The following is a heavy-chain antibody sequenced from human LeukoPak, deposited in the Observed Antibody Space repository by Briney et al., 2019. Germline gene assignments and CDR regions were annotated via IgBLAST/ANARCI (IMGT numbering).Heavy chain of an antibody. CDR1: GYTFTSQG. CDR3: ARDQSVRLLQTSSTYFKHVFAI. Sequence: ASVKVSRTASGYTFTSQGISCVRQAPGLGLEWMGWISAYNGKTNYAQKVQGRVTMTTDTYTSTAYMELRSLRFDDTAVYYCARDQSVRLLQTSSTYFKHVFAIWGQGSMVTVSS. D-gene: IGHD6-13*01. V-gene: IGHV1-18*01. J-gene: IGHJ3*02. CDR2: ISAYNGKT.